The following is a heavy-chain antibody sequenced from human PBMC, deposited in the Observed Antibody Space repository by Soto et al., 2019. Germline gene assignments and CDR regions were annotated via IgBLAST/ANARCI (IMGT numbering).Heavy chain of an antibody. CDR1: GYTFSNYW. V-gene: IGHV5-10-1*01. CDR3: ARPDCSGTGCYLLPH. CDR2: IDPSDSHI. J-gene: IGHJ1*01. D-gene: IGHD2-15*01. Sequence: GESLKISCQGSGYTFSNYWINWVRQMPGKGLEWMGRIDPSDSHIDYSPSFQGHVTMSVDKSINTAYLQWSSLKASDTAMYYCARPDCSGTGCYLLPHWGQGTLVTVSS.